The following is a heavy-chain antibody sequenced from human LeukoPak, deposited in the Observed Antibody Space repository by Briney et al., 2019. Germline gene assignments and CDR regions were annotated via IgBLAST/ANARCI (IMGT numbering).Heavy chain of an antibody. Sequence: GGSLRLSCAASGFTFSSYSMNWVRQAPGKGLEWVSYISSSSSTIYYADSVKGRFTISRDNAKNSLYLQMSSLRAEDTAVYYCARDLYYYDSSGHPSDFDYWGQGTLVTVSS. J-gene: IGHJ4*02. CDR3: ARDLYYYDSSGHPSDFDY. CDR2: ISSSSSTI. V-gene: IGHV3-48*04. D-gene: IGHD3-22*01. CDR1: GFTFSSYS.